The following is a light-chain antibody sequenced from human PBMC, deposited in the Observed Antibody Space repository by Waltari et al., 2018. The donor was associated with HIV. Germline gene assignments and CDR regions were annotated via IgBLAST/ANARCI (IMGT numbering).Light chain of an antibody. CDR3: GTWDSSLNAGV. Sequence: QSMLTHPPSLSAAPGQKVTISCSGTSSNLANTYESCYQHLPGDAPTLVIYDNDNRPSGIPDRFSGSKSGASATLVITGLQTGDEGDYYCGTWDSSLNAGVFGGGTKLTVL. CDR1: SSNLANTY. CDR2: DND. J-gene: IGLJ3*02. V-gene: IGLV1-51*01.